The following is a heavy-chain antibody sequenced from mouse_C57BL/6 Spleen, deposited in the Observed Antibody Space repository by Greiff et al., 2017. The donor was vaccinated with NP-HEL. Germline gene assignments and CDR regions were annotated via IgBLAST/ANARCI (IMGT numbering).Heavy chain of an antibody. CDR2: INPNNGGT. Sequence: VQLQQSGPELVKPGASVKIPCKASGYTFTDYNMDWVKQSHGKSLEWIGDINPNNGGTIYNQKFKGKATLTVDKSSSTAYMELRSLTSEDTAVYYCARAPFYYSNYGFAYWGQGTLVTDSA. D-gene: IGHD2-5*01. J-gene: IGHJ3*01. V-gene: IGHV1-18*01. CDR1: GYTFTDYN. CDR3: ARAPFYYSNYGFAY.